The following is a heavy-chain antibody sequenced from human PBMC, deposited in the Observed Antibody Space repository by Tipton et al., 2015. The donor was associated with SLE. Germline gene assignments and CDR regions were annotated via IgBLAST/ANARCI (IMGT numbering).Heavy chain of an antibody. CDR3: ARDSKWEPRNY. Sequence: SLRLSCAASGFTFSSYWMSWVRQAPGKGLEWVANIKQDGSEKYYVDSVKGRFTISRDNAKNSVFLQMNSLRAEDTAVYYCARDSKWEPRNYWGQGTLVTVSS. D-gene: IGHD1-26*01. V-gene: IGHV3-7*01. CDR1: GFTFSSYW. J-gene: IGHJ4*02. CDR2: IKQDGSEK.